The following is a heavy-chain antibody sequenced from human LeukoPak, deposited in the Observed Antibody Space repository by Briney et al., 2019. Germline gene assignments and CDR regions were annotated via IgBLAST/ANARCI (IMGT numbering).Heavy chain of an antibody. Sequence: GGSLRLSCAASGFTFSSYWMSWVRQAPGKGLEWVANIKQDGSEKYYVDSVKGRFTISRDNAKNSLYLQMNSLRAEDTAVYYCXXXSLSXXLQLAESGDAFXXWGXGXMVTXSS. CDR1: GFTFSSYW. V-gene: IGHV3-7*01. CDR3: XXXSLSXXLQLAESGDAFXX. J-gene: IGHJ3*02. D-gene: IGHD5-24*01. CDR2: IKQDGSEK.